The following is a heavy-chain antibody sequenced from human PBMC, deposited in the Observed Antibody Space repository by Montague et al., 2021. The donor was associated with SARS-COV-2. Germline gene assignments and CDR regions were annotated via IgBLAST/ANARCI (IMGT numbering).Heavy chain of an antibody. V-gene: IGHV3-48*03. J-gene: IGHJ6*02. CDR2: ISSSGSTI. Sequence: SLRLSCAASGFTFSSYDMNWVRQAPGKGLEWVSYISSSGSTIYYADSVKGRFTISRDNAKNSLYLQMNSLRAEDTAVYYRSRDRPDIVVVPAAIFRRYGMDVWGQGTTVTVSS. CDR1: GFTFSSYD. D-gene: IGHD2-2*01. CDR3: SRDRPDIVVVPAAIFRRYGMDV.